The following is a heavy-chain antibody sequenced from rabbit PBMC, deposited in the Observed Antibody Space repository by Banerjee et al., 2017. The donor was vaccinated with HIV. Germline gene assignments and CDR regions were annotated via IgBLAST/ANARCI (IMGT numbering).Heavy chain of an antibody. V-gene: IGHV1S47*01. CDR2: IYAGAGIT. CDR1: GFDFSSYA. CDR3: GRSSTGYNAFDL. J-gene: IGHJ2*01. Sequence: QEQLKETGGGLVQPGGSLTLSCKASGFDFSSYAMIWVRQAPGKGLEWIGTIYAGAGITDYATWVNGRFTISSDNAQNTVDLQMNSLTAVDRATYFCGRSSTGYNAFDLWGPGTLVTVS. D-gene: IGHD1-1*01.